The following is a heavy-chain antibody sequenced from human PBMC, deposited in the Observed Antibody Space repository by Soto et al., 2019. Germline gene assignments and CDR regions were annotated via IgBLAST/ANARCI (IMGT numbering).Heavy chain of an antibody. CDR2: ISGSGGST. V-gene: IGHV3-23*01. CDR3: AKDQETVVVAATDY. Sequence: GGSLRLSCVASGFTFSSYAMSWVRQAPGKGLEWVSAISGSGGSTYYADSVKGRFTISRDNSKNTLYLQMNSLRAEDTAVYYCAKDQETVVVAATDYWGQGTLVTVSS. J-gene: IGHJ4*02. CDR1: GFTFSSYA. D-gene: IGHD2-15*01.